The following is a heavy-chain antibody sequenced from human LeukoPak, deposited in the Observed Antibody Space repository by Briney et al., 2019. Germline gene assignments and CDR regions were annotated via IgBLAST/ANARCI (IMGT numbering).Heavy chain of an antibody. CDR1: GYTFTYHY. D-gene: IGHD1-1*01. J-gene: IGHJ4*02. CDR3: ARESDVGKDFDC. Sequence: GASVKVSCKASGYTFTYHYIHLVRQAPGQGLEWMGIINPSNGGTNYAQRFQGRVTVTRDTSTSTVYMELSSLDSEDTAVYYCARESDVGKDFDCWGQGTLVTVSS. CDR2: INPSNGGT. V-gene: IGHV1-46*01.